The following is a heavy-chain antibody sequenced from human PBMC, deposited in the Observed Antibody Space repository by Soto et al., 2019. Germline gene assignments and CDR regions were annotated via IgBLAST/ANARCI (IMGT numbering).Heavy chain of an antibody. D-gene: IGHD3-10*01. Sequence: SETLSLTCTVSGGSVSSGSYYWSWIRQPPGKGLEWIGYIHYSGSTNYNPSLKSRVTISVDTSKNQFSLKLSSVTAADTAVYYCAGFGEYIDYWGQGTLVTVSS. J-gene: IGHJ4*02. CDR1: GGSVSSGSYY. CDR3: AGFGEYIDY. V-gene: IGHV4-61*01. CDR2: IHYSGST.